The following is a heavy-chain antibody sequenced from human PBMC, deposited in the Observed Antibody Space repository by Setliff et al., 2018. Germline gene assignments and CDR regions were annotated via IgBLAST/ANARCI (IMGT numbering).Heavy chain of an antibody. D-gene: IGHD1-1*01. CDR2: VYYSGYT. J-gene: IGHJ6*03. CDR1: GGSVSSTSHY. CDR3: ARANKKLDYYYYYYMDV. V-gene: IGHV4-39*07. Sequence: SETLSLTCTVSGGSVSSTSHYWGWIRQAPGKGMEWIGSVYYSGYTYYKPSLQSRVTMSVDTSKNQFSLILRSVTAADTAVYYCARANKKLDYYYYYYMDVWGKGTTVTVSS.